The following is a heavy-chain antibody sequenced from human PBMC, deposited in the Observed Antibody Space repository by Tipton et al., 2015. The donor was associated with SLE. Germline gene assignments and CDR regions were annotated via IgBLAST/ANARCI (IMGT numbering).Heavy chain of an antibody. CDR3: ARESGLRVYSGISGYFDY. V-gene: IGHV3-20*04. CDR2: INWNSGST. CDR1: GFTFDDYG. Sequence: GSLRLSCEASGFTFDDYGMSWVRQAPGKGLEWVSGINWNSGSTGYADSVKGRFTISRDNAKNSLYLQMHSLRAEDTALYYCARESGLRVYSGISGYFDYWGQGTLVTVSS. J-gene: IGHJ4*02. D-gene: IGHD4-23*01.